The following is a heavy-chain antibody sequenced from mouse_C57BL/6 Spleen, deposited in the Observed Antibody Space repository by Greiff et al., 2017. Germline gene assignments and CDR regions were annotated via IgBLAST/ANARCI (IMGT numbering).Heavy chain of an antibody. CDR1: GYTFTSYW. CDR2: IYPGSGST. CDR3: ARGEDDYDGFAY. J-gene: IGHJ3*01. D-gene: IGHD2-4*01. Sequence: QVQLKQPGAELVKPGASVKMSCKASGYTFTSYWITWVKQRPGQGLEWIGDIYPGSGSTNYNEKFKSKATLTVDTSSSTAYMQLSSLTSEDSAVYYCARGEDDYDGFAYWGQGTLVTVSA. V-gene: IGHV1-55*01.